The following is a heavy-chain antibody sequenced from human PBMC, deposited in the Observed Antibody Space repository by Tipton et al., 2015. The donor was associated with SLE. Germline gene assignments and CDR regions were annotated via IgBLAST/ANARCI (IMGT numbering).Heavy chain of an antibody. J-gene: IGHJ4*02. D-gene: IGHD1-14*01. CDR3: ARRTETGSLSAYDY. CDR1: GFSFSDYY. CDR2: ISYSGSTI. V-gene: IGHV3-11*01. Sequence: GSLRLSCAASGFSFSDYYMTWIRQAPGKGLEWLSSISYSGSTIYYADSVKGRFTISRDNAKNSLYLQMTSLRAEDTAVYLCARRTETGSLSAYDYWGQGTLVTVSS.